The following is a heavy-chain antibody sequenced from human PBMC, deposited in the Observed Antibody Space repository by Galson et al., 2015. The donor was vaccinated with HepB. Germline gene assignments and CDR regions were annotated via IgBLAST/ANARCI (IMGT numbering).Heavy chain of an antibody. D-gene: IGHD6-19*01. CDR2: ISSNGGAQ. Sequence: SLRLSCAVSGLTFSDYDMHWVRQAPGKGLEWVALISSNGGAQYYGDSVKGRFTVSRDNFDNTLYLQMSGLRPEDTAAYYCAKDISITSGWYDGLGHWGQGTLVTVSS. J-gene: IGHJ4*02. V-gene: IGHV3-30*18. CDR1: GLTFSDYD. CDR3: AKDISITSGWYDGLGH.